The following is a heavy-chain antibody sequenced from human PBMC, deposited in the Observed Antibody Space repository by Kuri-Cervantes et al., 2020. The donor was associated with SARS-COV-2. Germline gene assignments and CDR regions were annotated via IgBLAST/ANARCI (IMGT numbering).Heavy chain of an antibody. J-gene: IGHJ4*02. D-gene: IGHD2-2*01. V-gene: IGHV3-30-3*01. Sequence: LSLTCAASGFTFSSYAMHWVRQAPGKGLEWVAAISYDGSNKYYADSVKGRFTISRDNSKNTLYLQMNSLRAEDTAVYYCARTLVEDIVVVPAATFDYWGQGTLVTVSS. CDR2: ISYDGSNK. CDR3: ARTLVEDIVVVPAATFDY. CDR1: GFTFSSYA.